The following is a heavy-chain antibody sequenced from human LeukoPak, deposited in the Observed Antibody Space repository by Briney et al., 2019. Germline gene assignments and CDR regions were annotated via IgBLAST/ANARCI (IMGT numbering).Heavy chain of an antibody. J-gene: IGHJ3*02. Sequence: SETLSLTCTVSGGSISSSRYHWGWIRQPPGKGLEWIGSISYSGRTYYNPSLKSRVTKSVDTTKNQFSLKLSSVTAADTAVYYCARGEALTMVRGVIIMRVFDIWGQGTMVTV. V-gene: IGHV4-39*01. CDR1: GGSISSSRYH. CDR3: ARGEALTMVRGVIIMRVFDI. D-gene: IGHD3-10*01. CDR2: ISYSGRT.